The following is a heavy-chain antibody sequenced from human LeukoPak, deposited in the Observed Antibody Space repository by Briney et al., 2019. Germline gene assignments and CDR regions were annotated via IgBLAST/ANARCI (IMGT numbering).Heavy chain of an antibody. Sequence: GGSLRLSCAASGFTFNFYWMTWVRQAPGQGPEWVANMKEDGSEIYYVDSVKGRFTISRDNARNSLYLQMNSLRAEDTAVYYCARVLISGGMDVWGQGTAVTVSS. CDR1: GFTFNFYW. V-gene: IGHV3-7*01. D-gene: IGHD3-10*01. J-gene: IGHJ6*02. CDR3: ARVLISGGMDV. CDR2: MKEDGSEI.